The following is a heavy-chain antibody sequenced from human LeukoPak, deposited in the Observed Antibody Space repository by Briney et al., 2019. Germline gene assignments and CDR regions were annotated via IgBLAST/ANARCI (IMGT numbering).Heavy chain of an antibody. Sequence: GGSLRLSCAASGFTFSSYAMHWVRQAPGKGLEWVAVISYNGSNKYYADSVKGRFTISRDNSKNTLYLQMNSLRAEDTAVYYCARDGGNGASFDYWGQGTLVTVSS. CDR3: ARDGGNGASFDY. CDR2: ISYNGSNK. CDR1: GFTFSSYA. V-gene: IGHV3-30*04. J-gene: IGHJ4*02. D-gene: IGHD4-23*01.